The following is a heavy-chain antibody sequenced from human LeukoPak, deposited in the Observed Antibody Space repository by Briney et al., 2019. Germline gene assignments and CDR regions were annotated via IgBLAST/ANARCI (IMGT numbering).Heavy chain of an antibody. CDR1: GFSFSSYG. CDR2: IHTDVSRK. Sequence: GGSLRLSCAASGFSFSSYGMHWVRQAPGKGLEWVAYIHTDVSRKYYADSVKGRFTISRDNSKNTLYLQMNSLRDEDTAVYYCAKDSHWILFDDWGQGTLVTVSS. J-gene: IGHJ4*02. D-gene: IGHD2-2*03. CDR3: AKDSHWILFDD. V-gene: IGHV3-30*02.